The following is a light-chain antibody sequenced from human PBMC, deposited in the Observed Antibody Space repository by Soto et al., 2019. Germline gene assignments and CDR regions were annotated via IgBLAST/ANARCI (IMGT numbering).Light chain of an antibody. CDR3: NSFRVSHLYV. Sequence: QSALSQPASVSGSPGQTITISCTGTSTDVGGYNAVSWYQHHPGKAPKLIIYEVTHRPSGVSDRFSASKSGNTAPLTISGLQAEDEADYYCNSFRVSHLYVFGTGTKVTVL. CDR2: EVT. J-gene: IGLJ1*01. V-gene: IGLV2-14*01. CDR1: STDVGGYNA.